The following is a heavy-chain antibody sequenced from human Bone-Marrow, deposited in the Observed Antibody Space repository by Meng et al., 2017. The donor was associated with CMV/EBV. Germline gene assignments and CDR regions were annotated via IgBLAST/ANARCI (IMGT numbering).Heavy chain of an antibody. CDR1: GFTFSSYG. CDR3: AKGDIVVVPAALIERAFDI. V-gene: IGHV3-30*02. CDR2: IRYDGSNK. Sequence: GESLKISCAASGFTFSSYGMHWVRQAPGKGLEWVAFIRYDGSNKYYADSVKGRFTISRDNSKNTLYLQMNSLRAEDTAVYYCAKGDIVVVPAALIERAFDIWGQGPMVTVSS. J-gene: IGHJ3*02. D-gene: IGHD2-2*01.